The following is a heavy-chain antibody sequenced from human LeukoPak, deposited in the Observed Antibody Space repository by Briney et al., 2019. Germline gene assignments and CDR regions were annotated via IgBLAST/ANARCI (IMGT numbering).Heavy chain of an antibody. V-gene: IGHV1-46*01. D-gene: IGHD5-18*01. CDR3: ARVRGYSLFDY. CDR2: ISPSGGTT. J-gene: IGHJ4*02. CDR1: GYSFTSYY. Sequence: ASVKVSCKAFGYSFTSYYMHWVRQAPGQGLEWMGIISPSGGTTSYAQRFQDRVTMTRDTSTSTVYMELSSLRSEDTAVYFCARVRGYSLFDYWGQGILVTVSS.